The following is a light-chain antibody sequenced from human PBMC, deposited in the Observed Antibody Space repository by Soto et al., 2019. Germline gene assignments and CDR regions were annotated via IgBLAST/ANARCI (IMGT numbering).Light chain of an antibody. CDR1: QSVSNNY. CDR2: GAS. CDR3: QQYGSSLTWT. Sequence: IVMTQSPGTLSLSPWERATLSCRASQSVSNNYLAWYQKKPGQAPRLLIYGASSRATGIPDRFSGSGSGTDFTLTISRLEPEDFAVYYCQQYGSSLTWTFGQGTKVDIK. J-gene: IGKJ1*01. V-gene: IGKV3-20*01.